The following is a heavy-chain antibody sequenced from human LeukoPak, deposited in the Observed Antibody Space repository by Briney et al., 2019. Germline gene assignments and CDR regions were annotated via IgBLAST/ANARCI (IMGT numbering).Heavy chain of an antibody. V-gene: IGHV4-59*01. Sequence: SETLSLTCTVSGGSISSYYWSWIRQPPGKGLEWIGFIFYSGTTNYNPSLKSRVTISVDTSKNQFSLKLSSVTAADTAVYYCARGGWNKFDYWGQETLVTVSS. CDR1: GGSISSYY. CDR3: ARGGWNKFDY. CDR2: IFYSGTT. D-gene: IGHD1/OR15-1a*01. J-gene: IGHJ4*02.